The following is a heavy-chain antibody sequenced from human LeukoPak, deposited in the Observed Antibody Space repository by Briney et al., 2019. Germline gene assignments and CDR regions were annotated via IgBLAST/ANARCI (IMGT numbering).Heavy chain of an antibody. CDR3: ARVPLKNTYKSSGIDTRSGP. J-gene: IGHJ5*02. D-gene: IGHD3-22*01. CDR2: INPNSGGT. Sequence: GASVKVSCKASGYTFTGYYMHWVRQAPGQGLEWMGWINPNSGGTNYAQKFQGRVTMTRDTSISTAYMELSRLRSDDTAVYYCARVPLKNTYKSSGIDTRSGPWGQGTLVTVPS. V-gene: IGHV1-2*02. CDR1: GYTFTGYY.